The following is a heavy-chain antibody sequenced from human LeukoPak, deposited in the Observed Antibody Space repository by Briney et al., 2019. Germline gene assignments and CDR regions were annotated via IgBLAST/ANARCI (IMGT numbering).Heavy chain of an antibody. J-gene: IGHJ3*02. CDR2: INSDGSST. Sequence: GGSLRLSCAASGFTFSSYWMHWVRHAPGKGLVWVSRINSDGSSTSYADSVKGRFTISRDNAKNTLYLQMNSLRAEDTAVYYCARDFESGIGAFDIWGQGTMVTVSS. V-gene: IGHV3-74*01. CDR1: GFTFSSYW. CDR3: ARDFESGIGAFDI. D-gene: IGHD3-9*01.